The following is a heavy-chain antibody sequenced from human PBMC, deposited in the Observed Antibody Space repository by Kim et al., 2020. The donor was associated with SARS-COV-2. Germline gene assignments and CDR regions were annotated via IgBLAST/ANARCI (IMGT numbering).Heavy chain of an antibody. CDR2: IYPGDSDT. CDR1: GYSFTNYW. Sequence: GESLKISCKTSGYSFTNYWIGWVRQMPGKGLEWMGIIYPGDSDTRYSPSFQGQVTFSADRSISTAYLQWSSLEASDTAIYYCARHTSDPGDSQTHWPVADHWGQGTLVTVSS. D-gene: IGHD1-1*01. V-gene: IGHV5-51*01. CDR3: ARHTSDPGDSQTHWPVADH. J-gene: IGHJ4*02.